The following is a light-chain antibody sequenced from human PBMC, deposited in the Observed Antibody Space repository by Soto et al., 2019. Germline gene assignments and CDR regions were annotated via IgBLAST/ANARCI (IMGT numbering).Light chain of an antibody. Sequence: EIVMTQSPATLSVSPGERATLSCRASQSVSSNLAWYQQKPGQAPRLLIYGASTRATGIPARFSGSGSGTEFTLTISSLQSEDFAVYYCLQYNNWHRGTFGQGTKVDIK. CDR3: LQYNNWHRGT. J-gene: IGKJ1*01. V-gene: IGKV3-15*01. CDR1: QSVSSN. CDR2: GAS.